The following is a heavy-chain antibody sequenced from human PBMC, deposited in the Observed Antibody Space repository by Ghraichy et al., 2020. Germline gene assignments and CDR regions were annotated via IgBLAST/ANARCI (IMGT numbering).Heavy chain of an antibody. D-gene: IGHD2/OR15-2a*01. CDR2: ISAYNGDT. V-gene: IGHV1-18*01. CDR3: ARDVNPFGAHYY. J-gene: IGHJ4*02. CDR1: GYTFTSYG. Sequence: ASVKVSCKASGYTFTSYGISWVRQAPGQGLEWMGWISAYNGDTNYAQKLQGRVTMTTDTSTSTAYMELRSLRSDDTAVYYCARDVNPFGAHYYWGQVTLVTVSS.